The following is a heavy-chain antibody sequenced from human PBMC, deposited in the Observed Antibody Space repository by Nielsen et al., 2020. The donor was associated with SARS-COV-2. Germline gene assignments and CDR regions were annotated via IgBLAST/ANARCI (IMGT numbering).Heavy chain of an antibody. CDR3: AKYYYSGLDV. V-gene: IGHV4-59*02. Sequence: SETLSLTCTVSGDFVSTSYWSWIRQPPGKGLEWIGYVHYTGTTKYKSSLKSRVTMSVDTSNNQFSLKLSSVTAADTAVYYCAKYYYSGLDVWGQGTTVTVSS. CDR2: VHYTGTT. J-gene: IGHJ6*02. CDR1: GDFVSTSY.